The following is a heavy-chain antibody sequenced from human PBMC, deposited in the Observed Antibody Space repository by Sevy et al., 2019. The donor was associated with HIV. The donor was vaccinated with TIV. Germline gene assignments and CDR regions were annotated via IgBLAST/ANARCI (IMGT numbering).Heavy chain of an antibody. V-gene: IGHV3-23*01. CDR1: GFTFSTYA. J-gene: IGHJ1*01. D-gene: IGHD4-17*01. CDR3: VTNDYHTDAEYFQH. CDR2: ISGSGATT. Sequence: GGSLRLSCAASGFTFSTYAMGWVRQGPGKGLQWVSDISGSGATTNYADSVKGRFTISRDNSKNTLYLQMNSLRVDDTAVYYCVTNDYHTDAEYFQHWGQGTLVTVSS.